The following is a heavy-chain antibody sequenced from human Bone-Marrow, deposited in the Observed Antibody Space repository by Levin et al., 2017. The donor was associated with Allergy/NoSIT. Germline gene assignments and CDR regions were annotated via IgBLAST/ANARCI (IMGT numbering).Heavy chain of an antibody. V-gene: IGHV1-69*13. CDR3: ATERGGGQFDF. J-gene: IGHJ4*02. CDR1: GGTFNRHV. CDR2: ISPIFGRA. Sequence: ASVKVSCKASGGTFNRHVFSWVRQAPGQGLEWMGGISPIFGRAHYAQNFQGTVTLTADEFTTTVHMELNTLRSEDTAVYYCATERGGGQFDFWGQGTLVTVSS. D-gene: IGHD3-16*01.